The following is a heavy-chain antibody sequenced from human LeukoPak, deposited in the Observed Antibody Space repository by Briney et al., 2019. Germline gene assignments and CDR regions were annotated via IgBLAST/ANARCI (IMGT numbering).Heavy chain of an antibody. D-gene: IGHD1-26*01. CDR1: GLTFSTYN. CDR3: ARDPYSGSYGVYYYYYMDV. V-gene: IGHV3-21*01. CDR2: ITSGSSYI. J-gene: IGHJ6*03. Sequence: PGGSLRLSCAASGLTFSTYNMNWVRQAPGKGLEWVSSITSGSSYIYYADSVKGRFTISRDNAKNSLYLQMNSLRAEDTAVYYCARDPYSGSYGVYYYYYMDVRGKGTTVTISS.